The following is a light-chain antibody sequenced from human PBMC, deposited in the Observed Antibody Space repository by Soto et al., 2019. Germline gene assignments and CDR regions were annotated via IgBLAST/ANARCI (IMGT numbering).Light chain of an antibody. Sequence: QSVLTQAASVSGSPGRSITISCTGTSSDVGAYDYVTWYQQHPGKAPKVMIYKVSNRPSGVSNRFSGSKSGNTASLTISGLQAEDEADYYCSSYTTGSLVVFGGGTKLTVL. CDR1: SSDVGAYDY. CDR3: SSYTTGSLVV. V-gene: IGLV2-14*01. J-gene: IGLJ2*01. CDR2: KVS.